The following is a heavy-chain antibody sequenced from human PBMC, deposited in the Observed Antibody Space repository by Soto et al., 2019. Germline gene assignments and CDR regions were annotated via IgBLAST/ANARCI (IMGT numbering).Heavy chain of an antibody. V-gene: IGHV3-23*01. CDR3: AKNIGDYYDSSGGSPGGFDY. CDR2: ISGSGGST. CDR1: GFTFSSYA. J-gene: IGHJ4*02. Sequence: GGSLRLSCAASGFTFSSYAMSWVRQAPGKGLEWFSAISGSGGSTYYADSVKGRFTISRDNSKNTLYLQMNSLRAEDTAVYYCAKNIGDYYDSSGGSPGGFDYWGQGTLVTVSS. D-gene: IGHD3-22*01.